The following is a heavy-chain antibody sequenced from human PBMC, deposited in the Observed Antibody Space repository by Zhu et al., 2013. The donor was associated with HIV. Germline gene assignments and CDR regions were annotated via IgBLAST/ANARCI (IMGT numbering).Heavy chain of an antibody. D-gene: IGHD3-22*01. CDR3: AREALYYYDSSGYFYGY. CDR1: GGTFSSYA. CDR2: IIPIFGTA. V-gene: IGHV1-69*06. J-gene: IGHJ4*02. Sequence: QVQLVQSGAEVKKPGSSVKVSCKASGGTFSSYAISWVRQAPGQGLEWMGGIIPIFGTANYAQKFQGRVTMTRDTSTSTVYMELSSLRSEDTAVYYCAREALYYYDSSGYFYGYWGQGTLVTVSS.